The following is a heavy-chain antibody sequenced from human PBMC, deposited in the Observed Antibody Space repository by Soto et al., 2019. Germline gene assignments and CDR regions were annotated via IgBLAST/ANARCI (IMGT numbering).Heavy chain of an antibody. D-gene: IGHD3-10*01. J-gene: IGHJ6*02. CDR3: ARDNRITMVRGVISDYYYGMDV. CDR1: GGTFSSYA. CDR2: IIPIFGTA. V-gene: IGHV1-69*01. Sequence: QVQLVQSGAEVKKPGSSVKVSCKASGGTFSSYAISWVRQAPGQGLEWMGGIIPIFGTANYAQKFQGRVTITADESTSTAYMELSSLRSEDTDVYYCARDNRITMVRGVISDYYYGMDVWGQGTTVTVSS.